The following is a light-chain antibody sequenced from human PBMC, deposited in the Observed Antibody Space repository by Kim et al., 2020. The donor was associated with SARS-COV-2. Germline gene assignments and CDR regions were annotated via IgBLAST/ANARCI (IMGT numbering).Light chain of an antibody. CDR1: SSNIGSNT. CDR2: SNN. Sequence: ELTQPPSASGTPGQRVTISCSGSSSNIGSNTVNWYQQLPGTAPKLLIYSNNQRPSGVPDRFSGSKSGTSASLAISGLQSEDEADYYCAAWDDSLRVFGTGTKVTVL. J-gene: IGLJ1*01. CDR3: AAWDDSLRV. V-gene: IGLV1-44*01.